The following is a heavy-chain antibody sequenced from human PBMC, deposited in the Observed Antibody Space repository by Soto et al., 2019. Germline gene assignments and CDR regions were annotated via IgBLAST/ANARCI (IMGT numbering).Heavy chain of an antibody. V-gene: IGHV4-59*01. Sequence: PSVTLSLTCTVSGGSISGYYWSWIRQPPGKGLQWIGYIYSSGSTNYNPSLKSRVTISVDTSKNQFSLKLSSVTAADTAVYYCARVDLGYDFWSGYPVHDYWGQGTLVTVSS. D-gene: IGHD3-3*01. CDR1: GGSISGYY. CDR3: ARVDLGYDFWSGYPVHDY. CDR2: IYSSGST. J-gene: IGHJ4*02.